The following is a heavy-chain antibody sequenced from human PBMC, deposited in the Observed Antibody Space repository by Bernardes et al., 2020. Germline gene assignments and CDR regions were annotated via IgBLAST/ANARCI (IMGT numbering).Heavy chain of an antibody. V-gene: IGHV3-53*01. CDR1: GFTVSSNY. CDR3: ARDRDDFWSGYYYGMDV. J-gene: IGHJ6*04. D-gene: IGHD3-3*01. Sequence: GGSLRLSRAASGFTVSSNYMSWVRQAPGKGLEWVSVIYSGGSTYYADSVKGRFTISRDNSKNTLYLQMNSLRAEDTAVYYCARDRDDFWSGYYYGMDVWGKGTTVTVSS. CDR2: IYSGGST.